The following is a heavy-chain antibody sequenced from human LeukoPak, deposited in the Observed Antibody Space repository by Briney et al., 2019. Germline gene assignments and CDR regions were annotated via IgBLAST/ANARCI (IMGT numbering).Heavy chain of an antibody. CDR3: ARDLNLRGHYYDSSGYFLDDY. Sequence: SVKVSCKASGYTFTSYAISWVRQAPGQGLERMGRIIPILGIANYAQKFQGRVTITADKSTSTAYMELSSLRSEDTAVYYCARDLNLRGHYYDSSGYFLDDYWGQGTLVTVSS. V-gene: IGHV1-69*04. CDR2: IIPILGIA. J-gene: IGHJ4*02. CDR1: GYTFTSYA. D-gene: IGHD3-22*01.